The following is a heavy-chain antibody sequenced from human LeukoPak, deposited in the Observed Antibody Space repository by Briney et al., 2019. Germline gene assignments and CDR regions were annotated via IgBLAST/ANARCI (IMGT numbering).Heavy chain of an antibody. D-gene: IGHD4-17*01. V-gene: IGHV3-7*03. J-gene: IGHJ4*02. CDR3: ARRNGDYVSCDY. CDR2: IKEDGSVI. Sequence: GGSRRLSCLGSGFGFSNYWMTWLRQAPGEGLEWVANIKEDGSVIYYADSVKGRFTISRDNAKNSLYLQMNSLRAEDTAVYYCARRNGDYVSCDYWGQGTLVTVSS. CDR1: GFGFSNYW.